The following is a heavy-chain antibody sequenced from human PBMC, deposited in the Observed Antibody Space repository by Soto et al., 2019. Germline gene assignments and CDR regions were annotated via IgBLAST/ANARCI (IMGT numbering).Heavy chain of an antibody. V-gene: IGHV3-23*01. CDR2: ISVSGGST. D-gene: IGHD6-13*01. Sequence: DVQLLESGGGLVQPGGSLRLSCAASGFTFSNYAMSWVRQAPGKGLEWVSGISVSGGSTYYADSVKGRFTISRDNSKNTLYRQMNSLRAEDTAVYYCAKDREQQDYYYGMDVWGQGTTVTVSS. CDR3: AKDREQQDYYYGMDV. J-gene: IGHJ6*02. CDR1: GFTFSNYA.